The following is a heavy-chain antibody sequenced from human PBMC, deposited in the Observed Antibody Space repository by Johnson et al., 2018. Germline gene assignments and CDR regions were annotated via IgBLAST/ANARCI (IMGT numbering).Heavy chain of an antibody. CDR3: AGGYDDYLSNDAFDI. CDR2: IHQDGSEK. CDR1: GFIFSSHW. D-gene: IGHD4-17*01. J-gene: IGHJ3*02. V-gene: IGHV3-7*04. Sequence: VQLVESGGGLVQPGGSLRLSCVASGFIFSSHWMSWLRQAPGKGLEWVANIHQDGSEKYYVDSVKGRFTISRDNAKKSLSLQMNSLRAEDTAVYYCAGGYDDYLSNDAFDIWGQGTMVTVSS.